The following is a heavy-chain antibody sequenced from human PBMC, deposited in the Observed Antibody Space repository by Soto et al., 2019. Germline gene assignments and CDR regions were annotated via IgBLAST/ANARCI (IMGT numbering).Heavy chain of an antibody. J-gene: IGHJ4*02. CDR2: ISAYNGNT. Sequence: QVQLVQSGAEVKKPGASVKVSCKASGYTFTSYGISWVRQAPGQGLEWMGWISAYNGNTNHAQKLQGRVTMTTDTSMSTAYMGLKSLRSDDTAVYYGAGGESGEAAPGFDYWGQGTLVTVSS. CDR3: AGGESGEAAPGFDY. D-gene: IGHD6-6*01. CDR1: GYTFTSYG. V-gene: IGHV1-18*04.